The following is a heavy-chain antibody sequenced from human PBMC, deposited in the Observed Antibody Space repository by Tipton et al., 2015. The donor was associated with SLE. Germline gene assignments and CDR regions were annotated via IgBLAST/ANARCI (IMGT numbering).Heavy chain of an antibody. CDR3: VRDGGLTYSYYYMDV. V-gene: IGHV3-21*01. D-gene: IGHD3-16*01. Sequence: SLRLSCAASGFTFSSYSMNWVRQAPGKGLEWVSSVSSSSFHIYYADSVKGRFTISRDNAKNSLYLQMNSLRVEDTAVYYCVRDGGLTYSYYYMDVWGKGTTVTVSS. J-gene: IGHJ6*03. CDR1: GFTFSSYS. CDR2: VSSSSFHI.